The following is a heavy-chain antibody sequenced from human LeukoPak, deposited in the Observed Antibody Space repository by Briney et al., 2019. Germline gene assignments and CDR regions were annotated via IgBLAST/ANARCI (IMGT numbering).Heavy chain of an antibody. CDR1: GITFSTSA. CDR3: AKLLRGTVVPFYDY. V-gene: IGHV3-23*01. CDR2: ISGSGGST. J-gene: IGHJ4*02. D-gene: IGHD3-10*01. Sequence: GGSLRLSCAASGITFSTSAMSWVRQAPGKGLEWVSAISGSGGSTYYADSVKGPFTISRDNSKSTLHLQMNSLRVDDTAVYYCAKLLRGTVVPFYDYWGQGTLVTVSS.